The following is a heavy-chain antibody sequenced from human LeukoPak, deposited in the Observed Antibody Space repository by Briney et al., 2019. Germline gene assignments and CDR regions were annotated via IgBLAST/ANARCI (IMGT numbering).Heavy chain of an antibody. CDR1: GGSISSYY. CDR2: IYTSGST. V-gene: IGHV4-4*07. CDR3: ASTYYYDSSGYYY. Sequence: SETLSLTCTVSGGSISSYYWSWIRQPAGKGLEWIGRIYTSGSTNYNPSLKSRVTISVDKSKNQFSLKLSSVTAADTAVYYCASTYYYDSSGYYYWGQGTLVTVSS. J-gene: IGHJ4*02. D-gene: IGHD3-22*01.